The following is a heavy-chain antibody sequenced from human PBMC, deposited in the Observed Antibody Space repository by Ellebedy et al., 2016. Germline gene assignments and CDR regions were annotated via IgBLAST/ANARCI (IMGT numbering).Heavy chain of an antibody. V-gene: IGHV1-18*01. CDR3: ARPGYDGHYYYGMDV. J-gene: IGHJ6*02. CDR1: GYTFTSYA. Sequence: ASVKVSXXASGYTFTSYAISWVRQAPGQGLEWMGWISAYNGNTNYAQKLQGRVTMTTDTPTSTAYMELRSLRSDDTAVYYCARPGYDGHYYYGMDVWGQGTTVTVSS. D-gene: IGHD5-12*01. CDR2: ISAYNGNT.